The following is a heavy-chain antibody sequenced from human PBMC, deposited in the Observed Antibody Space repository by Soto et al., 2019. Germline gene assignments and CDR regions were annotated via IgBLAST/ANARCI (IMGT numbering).Heavy chain of an antibody. V-gene: IGHV4-31*03. J-gene: IGHJ4*02. D-gene: IGHD2-21*01. Sequence: QVQLQESGPGLVQPSQALSLTCTVSGDSISSGRSYWSWIRHHPGKGLEWIGYSNYRGDTHYNPSLQSRVTISVDTSKNQFSLKLTSVTAADTAVYYCGRETQFHYFDSWGQGTLVTVSS. CDR2: SNYRGDT. CDR1: GDSISSGRSY. CDR3: GRETQFHYFDS.